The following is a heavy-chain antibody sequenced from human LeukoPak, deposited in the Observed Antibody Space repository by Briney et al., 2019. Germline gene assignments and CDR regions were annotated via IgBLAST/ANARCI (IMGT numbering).Heavy chain of an antibody. V-gene: IGHV4-38-2*02. Sequence: SETLSLTCTVSGYSISSGYYWGWIRQPPGKGLEWIGSIYHSGSTYYNPSLKSRVTISVDTSKNQFSLKLSSVTAADTAVYYCARDRYYGSGSWAPWYYGMDVWGQGTTVTVSS. J-gene: IGHJ6*02. CDR1: GYSISSGYY. D-gene: IGHD3-10*01. CDR2: IYHSGST. CDR3: ARDRYYGSGSWAPWYYGMDV.